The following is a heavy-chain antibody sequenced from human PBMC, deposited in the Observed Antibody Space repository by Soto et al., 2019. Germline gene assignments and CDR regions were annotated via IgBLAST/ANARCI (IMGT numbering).Heavy chain of an antibody. D-gene: IGHD1-26*01. J-gene: IGHJ4*02. Sequence: QVQLVQSAPEVKRPGASVKVSCKTSGFTLTSYPFSWVRQAPGQGLEWLAWVHPYEGTTKVAHQFRDRITLTTDTSAATDFMELTRVTSDKTPFSFCAREYYSTTTWIDYWGQGTLVAVSS. CDR3: AREYYSTTTWIDY. CDR1: GFTLTSYP. V-gene: IGHV1-18*04. CDR2: VHPYEGTT.